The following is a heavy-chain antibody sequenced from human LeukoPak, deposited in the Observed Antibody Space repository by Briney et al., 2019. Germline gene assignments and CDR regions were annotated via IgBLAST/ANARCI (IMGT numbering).Heavy chain of an antibody. V-gene: IGHV4-39*01. CDR2: IYYSGST. D-gene: IGHD2-21*02. CDR1: GGSISSSSYY. CDR3: ARQSIVVVTAAPYYYGMDV. Sequence: SETLSLTCTVSGGSISSSSYYWGWIRQPPGKGLEWIGSIYYSGSTYYNPSLKSRVTISVDTSKNQFSLKLSSVTAADTAVYYCARQSIVVVTAAPYYYGMDVWGQGTTVTVSS. J-gene: IGHJ6*02.